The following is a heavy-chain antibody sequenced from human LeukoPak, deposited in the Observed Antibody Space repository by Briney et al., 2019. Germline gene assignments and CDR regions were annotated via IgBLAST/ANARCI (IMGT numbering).Heavy chain of an antibody. CDR3: ARGRGYDILTGSDAFDI. Sequence: SQTLSLTCTVSGGSISSGGYYWSWIRQHPGKGLEWIGYIYYSGSTYYNPSLKSRVTISVDTSKNQFSLELSSVTAADTAVYYCARGRGYDILTGSDAFDIWGQGTMVTVSS. D-gene: IGHD3-9*01. J-gene: IGHJ3*02. CDR2: IYYSGST. V-gene: IGHV4-31*03. CDR1: GGSISSGGYY.